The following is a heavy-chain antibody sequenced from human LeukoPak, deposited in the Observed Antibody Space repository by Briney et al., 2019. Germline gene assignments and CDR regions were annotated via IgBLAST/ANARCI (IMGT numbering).Heavy chain of an antibody. V-gene: IGHV4-34*01. CDR2: INHSGST. J-gene: IGHJ5*02. CDR1: GGSFSGYY. D-gene: IGHD1-1*01. Sequence: SETLSLTCAVYGGSFSGYYWSWIRQPPGKGLEWIGEINHSGSTNYNPSLKSRVTISVDTSKNQFSLKLSSVAAADTAVYYCARPVPSRLGWFDPWGQGTLVTVSS. CDR3: ARPVPSRLGWFDP.